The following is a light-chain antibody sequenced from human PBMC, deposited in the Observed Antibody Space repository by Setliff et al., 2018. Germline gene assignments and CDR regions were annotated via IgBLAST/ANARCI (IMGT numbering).Light chain of an antibody. V-gene: IGLV2-14*01. CDR1: SSDVGGYNY. CDR3: TSYTSSSTLYV. J-gene: IGLJ1*01. Sequence: QSALAQPASVSGSPGQSITISCTGTSSDVGGYNYVSWYQQHPGKAPKLMIYEVSNRPSGVSNRFSGSKSGNTASLSISRLQAEDEAEYYCTSYTSSSTLYVFGTGTKVTVL. CDR2: EVS.